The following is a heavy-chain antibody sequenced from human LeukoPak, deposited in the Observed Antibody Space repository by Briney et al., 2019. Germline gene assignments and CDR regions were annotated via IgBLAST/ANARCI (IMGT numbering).Heavy chain of an antibody. Sequence: KPGGSLRLSCAASGFTFSDSDYYLSWIRQAPGKGLEWVSDITSVSSYTKYADSVKGRFTISRDNAENSLYLQMNSLRAEDTAVYYCARGNPGPDYWGQGTLVTVSS. V-gene: IGHV3-11*06. D-gene: IGHD1-14*01. CDR3: ARGNPGPDY. CDR2: ITSVSSYT. J-gene: IGHJ4*02. CDR1: GFTFSDSDYY.